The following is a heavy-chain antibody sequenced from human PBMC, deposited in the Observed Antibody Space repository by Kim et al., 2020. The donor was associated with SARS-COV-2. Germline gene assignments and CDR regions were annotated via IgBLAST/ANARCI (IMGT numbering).Heavy chain of an antibody. J-gene: IGHJ4*02. Sequence: SETLSLTCTVSGGSVSSGSYYWSWIRQPPGKGLEWIGYIYYSGSTNYNPSLKSRVTISVDTSKNQFSLKLSSVTAADTAVYYCARASPFYCSSTSCYRTGIDYWGQGTLVTVSS. V-gene: IGHV4-61*01. D-gene: IGHD2-2*01. CDR1: GGSVSSGSYY. CDR3: ARASPFYCSSTSCYRTGIDY. CDR2: IYYSGST.